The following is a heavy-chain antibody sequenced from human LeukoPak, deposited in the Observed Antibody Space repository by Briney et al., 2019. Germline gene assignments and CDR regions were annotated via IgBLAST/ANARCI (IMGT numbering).Heavy chain of an antibody. D-gene: IGHD3-10*01. CDR1: GFTSNTYG. J-gene: IGHJ4*02. V-gene: IGHV3-30*18. CDR2: ISHDGANE. Sequence: GESLRLSCVASGFTSNTYGMHWVRQAPGKGLDCVAVISHDGANEYYADSVKGRIAISRDISKNTLYLHMSSLRPDDTAVYYCAKGAYSYASGTYYFDYWGQGTLVTLSS. CDR3: AKGAYSYASGTYYFDY.